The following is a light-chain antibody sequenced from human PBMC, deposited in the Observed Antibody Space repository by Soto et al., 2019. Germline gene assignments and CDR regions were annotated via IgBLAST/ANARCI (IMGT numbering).Light chain of an antibody. V-gene: IGKV3-11*01. Sequence: EIVLTQSPATLSLSPGQRATLSCRASQSLGNYLAWYQQKPGQAPRLLIYDVFNRATGTPARFSGSGSGTDFTLTISSLEPEDFAVYYCLQRNDWPWTFGQGTKVEVK. CDR1: QSLGNY. CDR3: LQRNDWPWT. CDR2: DVF. J-gene: IGKJ1*01.